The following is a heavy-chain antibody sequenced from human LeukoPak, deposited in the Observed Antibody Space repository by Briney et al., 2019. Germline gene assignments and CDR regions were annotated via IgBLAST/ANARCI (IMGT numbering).Heavy chain of an antibody. V-gene: IGHV3-15*01. D-gene: IGHD2-21*01. J-gene: IGHJ4*02. CDR1: GFTFSNVW. CDR2: IRRKTDGETT. Sequence: PGESLRLSCAASGFTFSNVWMSWVRQVPGKGLEWVGRIRRKTDGETTDHAAPVKGRFTISRDDSENTLYLQMNSLKTEDTAVYYCATDLVIKGYFDYWGQGALVTVSS. CDR3: ATDLVIKGYFDY.